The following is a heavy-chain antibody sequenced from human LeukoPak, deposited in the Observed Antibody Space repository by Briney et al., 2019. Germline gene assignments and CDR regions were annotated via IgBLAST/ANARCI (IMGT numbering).Heavy chain of an antibody. V-gene: IGHV1-8*03. J-gene: IGHJ5*02. D-gene: IGHD6-19*01. CDR2: MNPNSGNT. CDR3: ARAYGEWLVELGFDP. Sequence: ASVRVSCKASGYTFTSYDINWVRQATGQGLEWMGWMNPNSGNTGYAQKFQGRVTITRNTSISTAYMELSSLRSEDTAVYYCARAYGEWLVELGFDPWGQGTLVTVSS. CDR1: GYTFTSYD.